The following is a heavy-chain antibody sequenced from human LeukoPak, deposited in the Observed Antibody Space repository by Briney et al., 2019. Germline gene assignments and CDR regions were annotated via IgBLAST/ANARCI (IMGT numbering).Heavy chain of an antibody. V-gene: IGHV3-23*01. CDR2: ISSSGNT. CDR3: VKGRISEDGLDF. CDR1: GFTFSRAA. D-gene: IGHD6-13*01. Sequence: GGSLRLSRAASGFTFSRAAMTWVRQTPGKGLDWVSSISSSGNTYYADSVKGRFTISRDNSKKMLYLQMNSLRAEETAVYYCVKGRISEDGLDFWGQGWLVTV. J-gene: IGHJ4*02.